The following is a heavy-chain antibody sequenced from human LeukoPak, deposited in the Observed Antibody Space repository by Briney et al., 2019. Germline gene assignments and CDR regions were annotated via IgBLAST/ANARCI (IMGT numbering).Heavy chain of an antibody. CDR1: GFTFSSYA. V-gene: IGHV3-23*01. CDR2: ISGSGGNT. J-gene: IGHJ4*02. D-gene: IGHD1-1*01. Sequence: GGSLRLSCAVSGFTFSSYAMSWVRQAPGKGREWVSSISGSGGNTFYADSVRGRFTISRDNSKKTLYLQMNSLRVEDTAVYYCAKDPMDERGFDYWGQGTLVTVSA. CDR3: AKDPMDERGFDY.